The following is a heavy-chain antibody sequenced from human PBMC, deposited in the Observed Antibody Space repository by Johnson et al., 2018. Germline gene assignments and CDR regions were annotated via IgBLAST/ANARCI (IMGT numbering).Heavy chain of an antibody. V-gene: IGHV3-23*01. CDR2: VSGRDGST. D-gene: IGHD1-26*01. CDR3: AKVESSGTVYGFFHH. CDR1: GFPFSTYT. J-gene: IGHJ1*01. Sequence: VQSGGSLRLYCAGSGFPFSTYTMTWVRQAPGKGLEWVSAVSGRDGSTNYADYAKGSFITSRDNSKNTQYLQMDSLRDEDTAIYYGAKVESSGTVYGFFHHWGQGTLVTVSS.